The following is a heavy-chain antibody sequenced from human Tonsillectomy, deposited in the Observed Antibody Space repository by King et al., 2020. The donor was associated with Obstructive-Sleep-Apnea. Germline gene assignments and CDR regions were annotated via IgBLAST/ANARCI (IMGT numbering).Heavy chain of an antibody. CDR1: GFTFSSYG. Sequence: VQLVESGGGVVQPGRSLRLSCAASGFTFSSYGMHWVRQAPGKGLEWVAVIWYDGSNKYYADSVKGRFTISRDNSKNTLYLQMNSLRAEDTAVYYCAREGSYGDYVDAFDIWGQGTMVTVSS. CDR2: IWYDGSNK. V-gene: IGHV3-33*01. J-gene: IGHJ3*02. D-gene: IGHD4-17*01. CDR3: AREGSYGDYVDAFDI.